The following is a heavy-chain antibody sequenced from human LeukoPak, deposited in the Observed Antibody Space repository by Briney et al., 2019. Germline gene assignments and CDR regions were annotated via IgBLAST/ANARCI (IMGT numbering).Heavy chain of an antibody. V-gene: IGHV4-59*01. CDR2: IYYSGST. J-gene: IGHJ6*03. CDR3: AGDRSDYYYYMDV. CDR1: GGSISSYY. Sequence: PSETLSLTCTVSGGSISSYYWSWIRQPPGKGLEWIGYIYYSGSTNYNPSLKSRVTISVDTSKNQFSLKLSSVTAADTAVYYCAGDRSDYYYYMDVWGKGTTVTVSS.